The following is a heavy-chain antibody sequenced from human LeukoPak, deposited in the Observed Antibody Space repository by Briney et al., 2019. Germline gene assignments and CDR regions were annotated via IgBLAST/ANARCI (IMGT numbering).Heavy chain of an antibody. CDR3: ARDLAPYCSGGSCYGYYYGMDV. D-gene: IGHD2-15*01. Sequence: GGSLRLSCAASGFTFSSYSMNGVRQAPGKGLEWGSSISSSSSYIYYADSVKGRFTISRDNAKNSLYLQVNSLRAEDTAVYYCARDLAPYCSGGSCYGYYYGMDVWGQGTTVTVSS. CDR2: ISSSSSYI. CDR1: GFTFSSYS. V-gene: IGHV3-21*01. J-gene: IGHJ6*02.